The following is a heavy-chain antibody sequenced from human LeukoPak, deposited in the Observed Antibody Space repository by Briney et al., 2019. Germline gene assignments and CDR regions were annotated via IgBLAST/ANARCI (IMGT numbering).Heavy chain of an antibody. J-gene: IGHJ4*02. CDR3: AGRLRYFDWLLGGANKRFDY. CDR1: GGSFSGYY. V-gene: IGHV4-34*01. CDR2: INHSGST. D-gene: IGHD3-9*01. Sequence: SETLSLTSAVYGGSFSGYYWSWIRQPPGKGLEWIGEINHSGSTNYNPSLKSRVTISVDTSKNQFSLRLSYGTAADTAVYYCAGRLRYFDWLLGGANKRFDYWGQGTLVTVSS.